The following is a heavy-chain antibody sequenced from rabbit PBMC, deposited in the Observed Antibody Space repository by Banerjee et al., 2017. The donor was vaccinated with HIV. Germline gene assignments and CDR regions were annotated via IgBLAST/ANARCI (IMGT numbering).Heavy chain of an antibody. Sequence: QEQLEESGGDLVKPEGSLTLTCTASGFTISSSYYMCWVRQAPGKGLEWIACIYTDDDSTYYASWAKGRFTISKTSSTTVTLQMTSLTAADTATYFCARGAYFNLWGPGTLVTVS. CDR1: GFTISSSYY. J-gene: IGHJ4*01. V-gene: IGHV1S45*01. CDR3: ARGAYFNL. CDR2: IYTDDDST.